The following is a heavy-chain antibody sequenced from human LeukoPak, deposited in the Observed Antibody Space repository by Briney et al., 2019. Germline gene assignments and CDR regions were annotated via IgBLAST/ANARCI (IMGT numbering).Heavy chain of an antibody. D-gene: IGHD4-23*01. V-gene: IGHV3-53*01. CDR3: ARRAGGYSHPYDY. J-gene: IGHJ4*02. CDR2: IYSGDTT. Sequence: PGGSVRLSCAVSGFTVSGNYMSWVRQAPGKGLEWVSLIYSGDTTLYADSVKGRFTISRDISKNTVYLQMNSLRAEDTAVYYCARRAGGYSHPYDYWGQGILVTVSS. CDR1: GFTVSGNY.